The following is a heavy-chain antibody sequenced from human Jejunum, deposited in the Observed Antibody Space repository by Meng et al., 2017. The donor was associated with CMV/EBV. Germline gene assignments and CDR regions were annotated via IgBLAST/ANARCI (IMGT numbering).Heavy chain of an antibody. Sequence: FSSYAMSWVRQAPGKGLEWVSAISSGGTNTYYADSVKGRFAISRDNSKNTLYLQMNSLRAEDTAVYYCAKNPAGGYYDSSGFYHFDYWGQGALVTVSS. J-gene: IGHJ4*02. D-gene: IGHD3-22*01. CDR2: ISSGGTNT. CDR1: FSSYA. V-gene: IGHV3-23*01. CDR3: AKNPAGGYYDSSGFYHFDY.